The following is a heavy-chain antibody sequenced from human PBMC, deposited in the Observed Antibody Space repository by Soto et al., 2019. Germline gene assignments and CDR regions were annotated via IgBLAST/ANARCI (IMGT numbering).Heavy chain of an antibody. V-gene: IGHV1-3*01. Sequence: ASVKVSCKASGYTFTSYAMHWVRQAPGQRLEWMGWINAGNGNTKYSQKFQGRVTITRDTSASTAYMELSSLRSEDTAVYYCARNFPRHSSGWYEVDWFDPWGQGTLVTVSS. CDR2: INAGNGNT. CDR1: GYTFTSYA. J-gene: IGHJ5*02. D-gene: IGHD6-19*01. CDR3: ARNFPRHSSGWYEVDWFDP.